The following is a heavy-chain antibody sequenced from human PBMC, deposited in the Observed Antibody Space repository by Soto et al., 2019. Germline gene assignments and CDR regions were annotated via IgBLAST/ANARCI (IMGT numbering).Heavy chain of an antibody. Sequence: EVQLLESGGTLVQPGESLRLSCAASGFTFSAYWMSWVRQAPGKGLGWVANIKKDGGEKYYVDSVKGRFIVSRDNARNLLYLQMNSLRAEDTAVYYCARDGIGGDWNTDFWGQGTLVTVSS. CDR1: GFTFSAYW. J-gene: IGHJ4*02. CDR3: ARDGIGGDWNTDF. D-gene: IGHD2-21*02. V-gene: IGHV3-7*01. CDR2: IKKDGGEK.